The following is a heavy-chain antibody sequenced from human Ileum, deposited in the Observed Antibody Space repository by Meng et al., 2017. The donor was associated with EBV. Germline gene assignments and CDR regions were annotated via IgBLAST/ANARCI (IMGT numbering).Heavy chain of an antibody. Sequence: QEQLQHWGSGLLKPSEPLSLTCAVYGWCFSGYYWSWIRQSPGKGLEWIGEINHSGSTNYNPSLKSRVTISVDTSKNQFSLKLTSVTAADTAVYYCAREARSSGYHPGIGPWGQGTLVTVSS. D-gene: IGHD3-22*01. J-gene: IGHJ5*02. V-gene: IGHV4-34*02. CDR3: AREARSSGYHPGIGP. CDR1: GWCFSGYY. CDR2: INHSGST.